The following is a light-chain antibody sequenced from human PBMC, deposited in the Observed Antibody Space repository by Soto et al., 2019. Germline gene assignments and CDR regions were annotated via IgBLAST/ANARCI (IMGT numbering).Light chain of an antibody. CDR3: QQYGSSLRRWT. Sequence: EIVLTQSPGTLSLSPGERATLSCRASQSVSSSYLAWYQQKPGQAPRLLIYGASSRATGIPDRFSGSGSGTDFTLTISRLEPDDFAVYYCQQYGSSLRRWTFGQGTKVEIK. CDR2: GAS. V-gene: IGKV3-20*01. J-gene: IGKJ1*01. CDR1: QSVSSSY.